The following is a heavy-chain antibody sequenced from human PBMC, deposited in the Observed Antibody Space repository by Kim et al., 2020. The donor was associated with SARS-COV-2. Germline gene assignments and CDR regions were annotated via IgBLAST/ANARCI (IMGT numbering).Heavy chain of an antibody. CDR2: NNPNSGGT. CDR1: GYTFTGYY. J-gene: IGHJ6*02. D-gene: IGHD2-2*01. Sequence: ASVKVSCKASGYTFTGYYMHWVRQAPGQGLEWMGRNNPNSGGTNYAQKFQGRVTMTRDTSISTAYMELSRLRSDDTAVYYCERVVNIVVVPAAIELNYYGMDVCGQGTTVTVSS. V-gene: IGHV1-2*06. CDR3: ERVVNIVVVPAAIELNYYGMDV.